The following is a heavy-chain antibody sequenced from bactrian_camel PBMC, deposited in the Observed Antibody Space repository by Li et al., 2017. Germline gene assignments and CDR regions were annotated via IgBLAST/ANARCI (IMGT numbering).Heavy chain of an antibody. Sequence: HVQLVESGGGSVQTGETLRLSCLGVGVTFEGADMNWYRQPPGKRCELVASISSDGRTYYADSVKARFTISRDDAKNTLYLQLNSLKTEDTAMYYCAKAARRGGGYYYTDYWGQGTQVTVS. D-gene: IGHD2*01. CDR3: AKAARRGGGYYYTDY. CDR1: GVTFEGAD. V-gene: IGHV3S55*01. CDR2: ISSDGRT. J-gene: IGHJ4*01.